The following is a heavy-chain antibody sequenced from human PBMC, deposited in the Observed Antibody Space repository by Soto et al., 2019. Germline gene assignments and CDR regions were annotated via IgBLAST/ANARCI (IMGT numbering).Heavy chain of an antibody. CDR3: ARAVTWGLDV. J-gene: IGHJ6*02. Sequence: EVQLVESGGGLVQPGGSLRLSCAASGFTFSLYSMSWVRQAPGKGLEWVSYISRSSTGIHYADSVKGRFTISRDDATNSKHLKMNSLRDGDTAVYYCARAVTWGLDVWGQGTTLSIYS. CDR1: GFTFSLYS. CDR2: ISRSSTGI. D-gene: IGHD3-10*01. V-gene: IGHV3-48*02.